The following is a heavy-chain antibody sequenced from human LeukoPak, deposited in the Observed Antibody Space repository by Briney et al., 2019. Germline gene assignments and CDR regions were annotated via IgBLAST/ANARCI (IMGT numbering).Heavy chain of an antibody. Sequence: GGSLRLSCAASGFTFRSYAVTWVRQAPGKGLQWVSTISGSTGHTYYADSVKGRFTISRDNSKNTLYLQMNSLRAEDTAVYYCTTDHGGSYYESGEEKSYFDYWGQGTLVAVSS. V-gene: IGHV3-23*01. CDR2: ISGSTGHT. D-gene: IGHD1-26*01. J-gene: IGHJ4*02. CDR1: GFTFRSYA. CDR3: TTDHGGSYYESGEEKSYFDY.